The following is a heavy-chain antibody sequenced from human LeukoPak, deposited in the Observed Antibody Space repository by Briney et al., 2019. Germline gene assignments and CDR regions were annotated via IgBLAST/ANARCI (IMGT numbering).Heavy chain of an antibody. CDR2: ITGSGSRV. CDR1: GFTFSSYG. Sequence: GGSLRLSCAVSGFTFSSYGMSWGRQAPGKGLEWVSGITGSGSRVYYADSVTGRFTISRDNSKNTLYLQMNSLRDEDTAIYYCAQVTSGRFDYWGQGTLVTVSS. D-gene: IGHD2-2*01. V-gene: IGHV3-23*01. CDR3: AQVTSGRFDY. J-gene: IGHJ4*02.